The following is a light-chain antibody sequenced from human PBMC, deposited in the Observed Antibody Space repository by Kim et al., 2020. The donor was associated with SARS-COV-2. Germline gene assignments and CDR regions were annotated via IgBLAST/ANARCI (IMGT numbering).Light chain of an antibody. V-gene: IGKV3-20*01. J-gene: IGKJ4*01. CDR3: QHYGSSPLT. CDR2: GAS. Sequence: EIVLTQSPGTLSLSPGERATLSCRASQSISGSRLAWYQQRPGQAPRLVIYGASSRATGIPDRFSGSGSGTDFTLTISRLEPEDFAVFYCQHYGSSPLTFGGGTKVEI. CDR1: QSISGSR.